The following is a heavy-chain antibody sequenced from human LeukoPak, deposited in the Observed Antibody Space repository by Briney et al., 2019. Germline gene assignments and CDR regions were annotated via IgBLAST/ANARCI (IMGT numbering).Heavy chain of an antibody. CDR2: KYYRSKWYN. Sequence: SQTLSLIYAFSGHRVPLNNTAWTWDSQSPSRGLEWLGSKYYRSKWYNDYAVSVQSRITINPDPTQNQFDLQQNSVTPEDTAVYYCARRSGSKYCFDYWGQGTLVTVSS. CDR3: ARRSGSKYCFDY. J-gene: IGHJ4*02. D-gene: IGHD3-10*01. V-gene: IGHV6-1*01. CDR1: GHRVPLNNTA.